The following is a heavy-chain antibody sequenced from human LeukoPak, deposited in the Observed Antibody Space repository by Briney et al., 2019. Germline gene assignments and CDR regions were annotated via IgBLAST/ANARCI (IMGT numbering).Heavy chain of an antibody. J-gene: IGHJ4*02. CDR1: GFTFSSYW. CDR3: ARVSPQWLVQGYYFDY. CDR2: IKQDGSEK. Sequence: PGGSLRLSCAASGFTFSSYWMSWVRQAPGKGLEWVANIKQDGSEKYYVDSVKGRFTISRDNAKNSLYLQLNSLRAEDTAVYYCARVSPQWLVQGYYFDYWGQGTLVTVSS. D-gene: IGHD6-19*01. V-gene: IGHV3-7*01.